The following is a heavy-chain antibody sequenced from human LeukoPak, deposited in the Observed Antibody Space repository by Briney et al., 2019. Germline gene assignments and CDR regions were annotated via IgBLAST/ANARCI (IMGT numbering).Heavy chain of an antibody. Sequence: GGSLRLSCAASGFTFSGYGMHWVRQAPGKGLEWVAIIRYDGSNKYYADSVKGRFTISRDNSKNTLYLQMNSLRAEDTAVYYCARGTYSSGWYYFDYWGQGTLVTVSS. CDR3: ARGTYSSGWYYFDY. V-gene: IGHV3-30*02. CDR2: IRYDGSNK. J-gene: IGHJ4*02. D-gene: IGHD6-19*01. CDR1: GFTFSGYG.